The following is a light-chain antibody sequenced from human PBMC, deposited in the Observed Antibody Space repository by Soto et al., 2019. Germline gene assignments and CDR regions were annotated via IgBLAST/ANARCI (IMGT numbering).Light chain of an antibody. Sequence: QSVLTQPASVSGSRGQSITISCFGRNTDVGQGKSVSWYQQGPGKAPKLLIFEVTNRPSGISSRFSGSRSSNTASLTISGLQPDDEGDYYCVSYTDTDTLVFGTGTKVTVL. J-gene: IGLJ1*01. CDR3: VSYTDTDTLV. CDR1: NTDVGQGKS. CDR2: EVT. V-gene: IGLV2-14*01.